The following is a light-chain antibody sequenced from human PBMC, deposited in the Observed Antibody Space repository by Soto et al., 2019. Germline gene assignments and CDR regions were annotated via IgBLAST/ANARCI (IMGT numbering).Light chain of an antibody. CDR2: EVS. CDR3: SSYTSSSTLD. V-gene: IGLV2-14*01. Sequence: QSALTQPRSVSGSPGQSVTISCTGTSSDVGGYNSVSWYQQHPGKAPKLMIYEVSNRPSGVSNRFSGSKSGNTASLTISGLQAEDEADYYCSSYTSSSTLDFGGGTKLTVL. CDR1: SSDVGGYNS. J-gene: IGLJ2*01.